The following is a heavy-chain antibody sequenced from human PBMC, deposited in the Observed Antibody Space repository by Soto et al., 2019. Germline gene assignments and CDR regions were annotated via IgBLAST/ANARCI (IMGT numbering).Heavy chain of an antibody. CDR1: GGSFSGYY. CDR3: ARQVTIAAAGNFDY. D-gene: IGHD6-13*01. J-gene: IGHJ4*02. V-gene: IGHV4-34*01. Sequence: SETLSLTCAVYGGSFSGYYWSWIRQPPGKGLEWIGEINHSGSTNYNPSLKSRVTISVDTSKNQFSLKLSSVTAADTAVYYCARQVTIAAAGNFDYWGQGTLVTVSS. CDR2: INHSGST.